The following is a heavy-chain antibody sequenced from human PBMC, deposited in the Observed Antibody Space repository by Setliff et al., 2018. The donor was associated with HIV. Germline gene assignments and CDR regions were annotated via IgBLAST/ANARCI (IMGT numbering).Heavy chain of an antibody. CDR2: VNFRGST. Sequence: TLSLTCTVSGGSISSSSYYWVWIRQPPGKGLEWIGSVNFRGSTYYNPSLESRVAMSVDTSTNQFSLKLISVTAADTSVYYCARQEIFGLVRGVISWGQGTLVTVSS. J-gene: IGHJ5*02. V-gene: IGHV4-39*01. CDR1: GGSISSSSYY. CDR3: ARQEIFGLVRGVIS. D-gene: IGHD3-10*01.